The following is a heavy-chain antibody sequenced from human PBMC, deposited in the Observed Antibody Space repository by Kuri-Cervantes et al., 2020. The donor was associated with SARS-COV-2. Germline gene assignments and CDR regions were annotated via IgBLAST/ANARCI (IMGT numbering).Heavy chain of an antibody. CDR1: GFTFDVYA. V-gene: IGHV3-9*01. J-gene: IGHJ3*02. D-gene: IGHD6-13*01. CDR3: AEGLFFAAAGTDAFDI. CDR2: ISWDSGSI. Sequence: LTCAASGFTFDVYAMHRGRQAPGKGLEWVSGISWDSGSIGYAVSLKGRFTISRDDAKNSLYLQMNSLRAEDTALYYCAEGLFFAAAGTDAFDIWGQGTMVTVSS.